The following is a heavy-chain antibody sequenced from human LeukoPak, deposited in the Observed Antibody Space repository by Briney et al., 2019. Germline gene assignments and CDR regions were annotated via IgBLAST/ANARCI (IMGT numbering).Heavy chain of an antibody. D-gene: IGHD3-16*01. CDR3: ARFFYYDASLPPY. V-gene: IGHV4-39*01. Sequence: SETLSLTCSVSGGYISTSNYYWGWIRQPPGKGLEWIGTIYYSGRTYYNPSLQSRVTISLDTSQNQLSLQVRSVTVVNTAVYYCARFFYYDASLPPYWGQGTLVTVSS. CDR1: GGYISTSNYY. CDR2: IYYSGRT. J-gene: IGHJ4*02.